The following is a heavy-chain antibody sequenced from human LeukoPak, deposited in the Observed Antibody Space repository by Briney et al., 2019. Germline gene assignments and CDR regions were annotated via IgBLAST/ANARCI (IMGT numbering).Heavy chain of an antibody. CDR2: ISAYNGNT. J-gene: IGHJ4*02. D-gene: IGHD3-3*01. CDR1: GYTFTSYD. CDR3: ARDHPSLDFWSGYSRNFDY. V-gene: IGHV1-18*01. Sequence: GASVKVSCKASGYTFTSYDISWVRQAPGQGLEWMGWISAYNGNTNYAQKLQGRVTMTTDTSTSTAYMELRSLRSDDTAVYYCARDHPSLDFWSGYSRNFDYWGQGTLVTVSS.